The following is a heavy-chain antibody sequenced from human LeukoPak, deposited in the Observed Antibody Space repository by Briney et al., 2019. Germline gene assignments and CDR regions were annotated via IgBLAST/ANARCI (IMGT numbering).Heavy chain of an antibody. Sequence: SETLSLTCSVSGGSVSNYYWSWIRQPAGKGLEWIGYIYYSGSTNYNPSLKSRVTISVDTSKNQFSLKLSSVTAADTAVYYCARESLYSSGWYGFDYWGQGTLVTVSS. CDR1: GGSVSNYY. J-gene: IGHJ4*02. V-gene: IGHV4-59*02. CDR2: IYYSGST. CDR3: ARESLYSSGWYGFDY. D-gene: IGHD6-19*01.